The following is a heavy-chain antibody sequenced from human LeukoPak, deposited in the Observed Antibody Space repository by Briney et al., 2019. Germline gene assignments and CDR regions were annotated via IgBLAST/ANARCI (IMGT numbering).Heavy chain of an antibody. D-gene: IGHD2-2*01. V-gene: IGHV1-2*06. J-gene: IGHJ4*02. CDR1: GYTFTGYY. Sequence: ASVKVSSKASGYTFTGYYMHWVRQAPGQGLEWMGRINPNSGGTNYAQKFQGRVTMTRDTSISTAYMELSRLRSDDTAVYYCARVYCSSTSCSRRFDYWGQGTLVTVSS. CDR3: ARVYCSSTSCSRRFDY. CDR2: INPNSGGT.